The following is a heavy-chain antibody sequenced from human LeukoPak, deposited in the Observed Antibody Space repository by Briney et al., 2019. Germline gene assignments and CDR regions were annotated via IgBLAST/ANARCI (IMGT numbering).Heavy chain of an antibody. CDR3: AREGMVRGVPDAFDL. D-gene: IGHD3-10*01. V-gene: IGHV3-7*01. Sequence: GGSLRLSCAASGFTFSSYWMDWVRQVPGKGLEWVANIKQDGIEKYFVGSVKGRFAISRDNAKNSLYLQMNSLRVEDTAVYYCAREGMVRGVPDAFDLWGQGTMVTVSS. J-gene: IGHJ3*01. CDR2: IKQDGIEK. CDR1: GFTFSSYW.